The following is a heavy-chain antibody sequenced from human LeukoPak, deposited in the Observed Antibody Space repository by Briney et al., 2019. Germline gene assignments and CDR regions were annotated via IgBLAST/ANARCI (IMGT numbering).Heavy chain of an antibody. V-gene: IGHV3-7*01. CDR3: ARDLSGILWGGGSYFDY. D-gene: IGHD3-16*01. CDR2: IKQDGSEK. CDR1: GFTFSSYC. J-gene: IGHJ4*02. Sequence: TGGSLRLSCAASGFTFSSYCMSWVRQAPGKGLEGVANIKQDGSEKYYVDSVKGRFTISRDNAKNSLYLQMNSLRAEDTAVYYCARDLSGILWGGGSYFDYWGQGTLVTVSS.